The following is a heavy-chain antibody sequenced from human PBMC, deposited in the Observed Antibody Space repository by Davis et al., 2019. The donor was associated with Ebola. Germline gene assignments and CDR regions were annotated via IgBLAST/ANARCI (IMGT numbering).Heavy chain of an antibody. CDR1: GFTFINAW. CDR3: ATDRCVGSSCFDN. V-gene: IGHV3-15*01. Sequence: PGGSLRLSCEASGFTFINAWMNWVRQAPGKGLEWVGRIKSKSAGETTEYAAPVKGRFTISRDDLKNTLFLQMNSLKTEDTALYYCATDRCVGSSCFDNWGQGTLVTVSS. D-gene: IGHD2-2*01. J-gene: IGHJ4*02. CDR2: IKSKSAGETT.